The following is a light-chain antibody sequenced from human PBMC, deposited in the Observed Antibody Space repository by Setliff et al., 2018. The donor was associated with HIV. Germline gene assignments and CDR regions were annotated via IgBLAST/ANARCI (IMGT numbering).Light chain of an antibody. V-gene: IGLV2-14*01. Sequence: SALAQPASVPGSPGQSITISCTGTSSDVGGYNYVSWYQQHPGKAPKLMIYEVSNRPSGVSDRFSGSKSGNTASLTISGLQTEDEADYFCSSYTSSSPLYVFGTGTKVTVL. CDR2: EVS. J-gene: IGLJ1*01. CDR1: SSDVGGYNY. CDR3: SSYTSSSPLYV.